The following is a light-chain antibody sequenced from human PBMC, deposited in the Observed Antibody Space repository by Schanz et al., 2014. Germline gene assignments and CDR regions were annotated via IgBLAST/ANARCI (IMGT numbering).Light chain of an antibody. CDR1: QSVSSNY. CDR2: DAS. CDR3: QQYGTSSMYS. Sequence: EILLTQSPATLSLSPGERATLSCGASQSVSSNYLAWYQQKPGLAPRLLIYDASSRATGIPDRFSGSGSGTGFTLTISRLEPEDVAVYYCQQYGTSSMYSFGQGTKVEIK. J-gene: IGKJ2*03. V-gene: IGKV3D-20*01.